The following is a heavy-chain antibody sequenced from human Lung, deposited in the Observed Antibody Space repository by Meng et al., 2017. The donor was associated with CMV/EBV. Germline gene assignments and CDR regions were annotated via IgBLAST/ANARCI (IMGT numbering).Heavy chain of an antibody. CDR3: ARVEVGITSGDY. CDR1: GYTFTNYG. J-gene: IGHJ4*02. CDR2: ISAYNGNT. D-gene: IGHD1-26*01. V-gene: IGHV1-18*01. Sequence: QAHLVQSGGGVKKPGASVKVSCKASGYTFTNYGITWVRQAPGQGLEWMGWISAYNGNTNYAQTLQGRLTMTTDTSTSTAYMELRSLRSDDTAVYYCARVEVGITSGDYWGQGTLVTVSS.